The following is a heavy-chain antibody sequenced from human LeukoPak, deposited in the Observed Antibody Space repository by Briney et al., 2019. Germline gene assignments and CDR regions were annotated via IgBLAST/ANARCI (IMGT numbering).Heavy chain of an antibody. CDR2: ISGSGSST. CDR3: GARTVTTHYYGMDV. Sequence: GGSLRLSCAASGFTFSSFAMSWVRQAPGKGLEWVSTISGSGSSTYYADSVKGRFTISRDKSKNTLYLQMNSLRAEDTAIYYCGARTVTTHYYGMDVWGQGTTVTVSS. CDR1: GFTFSSFA. J-gene: IGHJ6*02. V-gene: IGHV3-23*01. D-gene: IGHD4-17*01.